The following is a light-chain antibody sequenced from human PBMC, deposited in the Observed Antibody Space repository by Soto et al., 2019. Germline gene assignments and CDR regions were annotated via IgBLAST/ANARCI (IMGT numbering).Light chain of an antibody. V-gene: IGLV8-61*01. CDR1: SGSFSTTYY. CDR2: STN. CDR3: MLYMGGGLVV. Sequence: QAVVTQEPSFSVSPGGTVTLTCGLTSGSFSTTYYPSWYQQTPGQAPRTLIYSTNIRSSRVPDRLSGSLLGNKAALTNTGAQADDESDYHCMLYMGGGLVVFGGGTKLTVL. J-gene: IGLJ2*01.